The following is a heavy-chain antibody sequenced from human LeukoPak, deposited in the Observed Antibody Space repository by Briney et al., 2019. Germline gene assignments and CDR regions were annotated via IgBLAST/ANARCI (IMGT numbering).Heavy chain of an antibody. Sequence: GGSLRLSCAASGFTFDDYGMTWVRQAPGKELEWVSGINWNGGSTGYADSVKGRFTISRDNAKNSLYLQMNSLRAEDTALYHCARPKEAVVRGLRYYYYMDVWGKGTTVTISS. CDR1: GFTFDDYG. V-gene: IGHV3-20*01. D-gene: IGHD3-10*01. J-gene: IGHJ6*03. CDR3: ARPKEAVVRGLRYYYYMDV. CDR2: INWNGGST.